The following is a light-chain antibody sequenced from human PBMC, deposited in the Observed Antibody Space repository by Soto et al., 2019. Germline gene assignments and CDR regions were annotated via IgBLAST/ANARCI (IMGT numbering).Light chain of an antibody. CDR1: QTVTSGY. CDR3: QVYGSSSKS. CDR2: GAS. J-gene: IGKJ1*01. V-gene: IGKV3-20*01. Sequence: EIVLTQSPDTLSLSPGERATLSCRASQTVTSGYLAWYQQKPGQAPRLLIYGASTGATGIPDRFSGSGSGTDFTLTISSLEPDDFAVYFCQVYGSSSKSFGQGTRVDIK.